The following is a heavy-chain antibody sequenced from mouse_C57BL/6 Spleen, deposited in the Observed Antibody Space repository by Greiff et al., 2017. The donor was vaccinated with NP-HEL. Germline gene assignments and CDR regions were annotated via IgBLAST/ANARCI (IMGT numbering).Heavy chain of an antibody. CDR2: INPGDGET. J-gene: IGHJ1*03. Sequence: VQLQQSGAELVKPGASVKISCKASGYAFSSYWMNWVKQRPGKGLEWIGQINPGDGETNYNGKLKGKATLTADKSTSTAYLQLSSLTSEDSAFYFCASLLEWYFDVWGTGTTVTVSS. CDR3: ASLLEWYFDV. V-gene: IGHV1-80*01. CDR1: GYAFSSYW. D-gene: IGHD2-1*01.